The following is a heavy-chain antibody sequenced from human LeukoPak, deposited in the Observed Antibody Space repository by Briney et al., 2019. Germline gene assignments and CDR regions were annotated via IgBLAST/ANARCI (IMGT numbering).Heavy chain of an antibody. CDR2: IYTSGSI. V-gene: IGHV4-4*07. CDR1: GGSISSYY. CDR3: ARHYGSGSYYRYYFDY. J-gene: IGHJ4*02. Sequence: SETLSLTCTVSGGSISSYYWSWIRQPAGKGLEWIGRIYTSGSINYNPSLKSRVTMSVDTSKNQFSLKLSSVTAADTAVYYCARHYGSGSYYRYYFDYWGQGTLVTVSS. D-gene: IGHD3-10*01.